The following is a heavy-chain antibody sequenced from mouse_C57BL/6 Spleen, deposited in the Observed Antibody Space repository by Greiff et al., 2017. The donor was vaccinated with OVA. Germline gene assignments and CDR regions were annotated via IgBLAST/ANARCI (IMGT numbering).Heavy chain of an antibody. D-gene: IGHD2-10*01. V-gene: IGHV1-52*01. Sequence: QVQLKQPGAELVRPGSSVKLSCKASGSTFTSYWRHWVNQRPIQGLEWIGNIDPSDSETNYNQKFKDKATLTVDKSSSTAYMQLSSLTSEDSAVYYCARSYYGNFGYAMDYWGQGTSVTVSS. J-gene: IGHJ4*01. CDR1: GSTFTSYW. CDR2: IDPSDSET. CDR3: ARSYYGNFGYAMDY.